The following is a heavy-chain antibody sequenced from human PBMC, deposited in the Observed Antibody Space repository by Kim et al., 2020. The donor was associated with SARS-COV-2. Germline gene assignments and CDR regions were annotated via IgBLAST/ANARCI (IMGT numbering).Heavy chain of an antibody. CDR2: IYYSGST. J-gene: IGHJ4*02. D-gene: IGHD5-12*01. CDR3: ARGEATITRFLDY. CDR1: GGSISSGGYY. V-gene: IGHV4-31*03. Sequence: SETLSLTCTVSGGSISSGGYYWSWIRQHPGKGLGWIGYIYYSGSTYYNPSLKSRVTISVDTSKNQFSLKLSSVTAADTAVYYCARGEATITRFLDYWGQGTLVTVSS.